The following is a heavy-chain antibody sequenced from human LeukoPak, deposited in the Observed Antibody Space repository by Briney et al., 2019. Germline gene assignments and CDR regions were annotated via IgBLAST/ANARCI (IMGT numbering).Heavy chain of an antibody. D-gene: IGHD1-26*01. J-gene: IGHJ5*02. V-gene: IGHV3-7*01. CDR1: GFTFSSYW. CDR2: IKQDGSEK. Sequence: GGSLRLSCAASGFTFSSYWMSWVRQAPGKGLEWVANIKQDGSEKYYVDSAKGRFTISRDNAKNSLYLQMNSLRAEDTAVYYCARAHSGSYFNWFDPWGQGTLVTVSS. CDR3: ARAHSGSYFNWFDP.